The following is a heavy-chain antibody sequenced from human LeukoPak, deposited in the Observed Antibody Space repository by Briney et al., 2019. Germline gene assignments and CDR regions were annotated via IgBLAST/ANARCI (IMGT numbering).Heavy chain of an antibody. CDR3: AKGGSDLTVVVVPASDWFDP. CDR2: MNPNSGNT. Sequence: ASVKVSCKTSGYTFTSYDINWVRQATGQGLEWMGWMNPNSGNTGYAEKFQGRITMTRDTSIGTAYMELSGLRSEDTAVYYWAKGGSDLTVVVVPASDWFDPWGQGTQVTVSS. J-gene: IGHJ5*02. D-gene: IGHD2-15*01. CDR1: GYTFTSYD. V-gene: IGHV1-8*01.